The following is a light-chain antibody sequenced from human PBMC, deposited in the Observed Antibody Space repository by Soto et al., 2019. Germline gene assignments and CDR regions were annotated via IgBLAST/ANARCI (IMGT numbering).Light chain of an antibody. J-gene: IGKJ1*01. CDR2: DAS. CDR3: QQYNNWPRT. CDR1: QSVSTQ. V-gene: IGKV3-15*01. Sequence: EVVLTQSPATLSASPGERVTLSCGASQSVSTQLAWYQQKPGQAPRLLIYDASTRATGIPARFSGSGSGTEFTLTISSLQSEDFAVYYCQQYNNWPRTFGQGTKVDIK.